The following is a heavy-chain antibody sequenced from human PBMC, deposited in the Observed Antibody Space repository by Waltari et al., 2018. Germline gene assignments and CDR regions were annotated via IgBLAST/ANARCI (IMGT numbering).Heavy chain of an antibody. CDR2: ISASGGST. V-gene: IGHV3-23*01. CDR3: AKEPYGSGSYWFDY. J-gene: IGHJ4*02. CDR1: GFTFSSYA. Sequence: EVQVLESGGGLVQPGGSLRLSCAASGFTFSSYAMSWVRQAPGKGLEWVSTISASGGSTYYADSVKGRFTISRDNSRNTLFVQMNSLRADDTAVYYCAKEPYGSGSYWFDYWGQGTLVTVSS. D-gene: IGHD3-10*01.